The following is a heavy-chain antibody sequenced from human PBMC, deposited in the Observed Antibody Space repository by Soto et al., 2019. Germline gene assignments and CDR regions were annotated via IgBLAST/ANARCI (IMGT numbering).Heavy chain of an antibody. D-gene: IGHD2-8*01. CDR1: GFIFNNYW. CDR3: VRDEEADQWYHPDF. V-gene: IGHV3-74*01. Sequence: EVQLVESGGTLVQPGGSLRLSCAASGFIFNNYWMHWVRQAPGKGLVWVSLINIDGNIIHYADSVRGRFTISRDNAKKTGSLQMNCLRVEDTGIYYWVRDEEADQWYHPDFWGQGTLVTVSS. CDR2: INIDGNII. J-gene: IGHJ4*02.